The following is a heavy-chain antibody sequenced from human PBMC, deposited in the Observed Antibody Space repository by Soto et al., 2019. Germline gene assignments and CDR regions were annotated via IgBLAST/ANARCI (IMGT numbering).Heavy chain of an antibody. CDR3: ARRPLAYFDY. J-gene: IGHJ4*02. CDR1: GDSIRSGTYS. V-gene: IGHV4-39*01. D-gene: IGHD6-13*01. CDR2: FWSTGAT. Sequence: TLSLTCTVSGDSIRSGTYSWDWLRQSPGKGLEWIGCFWSTGATYYNPSLNGRLTISLDTSKNQFSLNLNSVTAADTAVYFCARRPLAYFDYWGRGTQVTVSS.